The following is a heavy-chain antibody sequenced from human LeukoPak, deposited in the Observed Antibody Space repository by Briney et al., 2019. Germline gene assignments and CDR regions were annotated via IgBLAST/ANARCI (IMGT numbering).Heavy chain of an antibody. D-gene: IGHD3-3*01. J-gene: IGHJ5*02. Sequence: SETLSLTCTVSGGSISSGSYYWSWIRQPAGKGLEWIGRIYTSGSTNYNPSLKSRVTISVDTSKNQFSLKLSSVTAADTAMYYCAREDYDFWSGYYIGFDPWGQGTLVTVSS. CDR1: GGSISSGSYY. CDR3: AREDYDFWSGYYIGFDP. CDR2: IYTSGST. V-gene: IGHV4-61*02.